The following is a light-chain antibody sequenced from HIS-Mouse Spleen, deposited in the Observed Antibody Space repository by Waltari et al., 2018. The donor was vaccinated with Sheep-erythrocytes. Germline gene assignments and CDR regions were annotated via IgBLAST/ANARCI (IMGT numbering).Light chain of an antibody. CDR1: SSDVGSYNL. CDR3: CSYAGSSTPWV. Sequence: QSALTQPASVSGSPGQSITLSCTATSSDVGSYNLVTWYQQHPGKAPKLMIYEGSKRPSGVSNRFSGSKSGNTASLTISGLQAEDEADYYCCSYAGSSTPWVFGGGTKLTVL. J-gene: IGLJ3*02. V-gene: IGLV2-23*01. CDR2: EGS.